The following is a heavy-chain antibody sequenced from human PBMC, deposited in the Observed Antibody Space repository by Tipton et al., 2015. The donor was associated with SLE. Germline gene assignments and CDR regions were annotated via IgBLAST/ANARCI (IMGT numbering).Heavy chain of an antibody. CDR3: ARANPIAAAGIDFDY. V-gene: IGHV1-69*05. Sequence: QSGPEVKKPGSSVKVSCKASGGTFSSYAISWVRQAPGQGLEWMGGIIPIFGTANYAQKFQGRVTITTDESTSTAYMELSSLRSEDTAVYSWARANPIAAAGIDFDYWGQGTLVTVSS. D-gene: IGHD6-13*01. CDR1: GGTFSSYA. CDR2: IIPIFGTA. J-gene: IGHJ4*02.